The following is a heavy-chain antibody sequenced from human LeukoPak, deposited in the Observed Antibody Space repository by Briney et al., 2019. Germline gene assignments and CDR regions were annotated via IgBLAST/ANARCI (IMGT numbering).Heavy chain of an antibody. CDR1: GGSISSGGYY. CDR3: ARDLKVEGDGDRWDSDTFDI. V-gene: IGHV4-61*02. D-gene: IGHD5-24*01. Sequence: PSQTLSLTCTVSGGSISSGGYYWSWIRQPAGKGLEWIGRIYTSGRTNYNPSLKSRVTMSVDTSKNQFSLKLSSVTAADTAVYYCARDLKVEGDGDRWDSDTFDIWGQGTMVTVSS. CDR2: IYTSGRT. J-gene: IGHJ3*02.